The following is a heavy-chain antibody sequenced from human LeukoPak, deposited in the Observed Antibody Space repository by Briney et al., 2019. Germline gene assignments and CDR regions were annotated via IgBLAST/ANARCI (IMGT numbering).Heavy chain of an antibody. CDR2: IDPSDSYT. J-gene: IGHJ4*02. V-gene: IGHV5-10-1*01. D-gene: IGHD3-3*01. CDR1: GYTFTSYW. Sequence: HGESLGISCKGSGYTFTSYWISWVRQMPGKGLEWMGKIDPSDSYTSYSPSFQGHVTISADKSISAAFLQWSSLKASDTAMYYCARHSHYDFWSGYLDYWGQGTLVTVSS. CDR3: ARHSHYDFWSGYLDY.